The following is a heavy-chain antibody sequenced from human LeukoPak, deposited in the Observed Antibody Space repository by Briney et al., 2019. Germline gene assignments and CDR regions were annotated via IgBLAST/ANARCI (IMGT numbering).Heavy chain of an antibody. CDR1: GFTFRDAW. CDR2: IKRKSDGRAT. Sequence: PGGSLRLSCAASGFTFRDAWMNWVRQAPGKGLEWVGRIKRKSDGRATDYATPVKGRFSISRDDSKDTLFLQMNSLKTEDTAVYYCTTDPYGDPNWFDPWGRGTPVTVSS. V-gene: IGHV3-15*01. D-gene: IGHD4-17*01. CDR3: TTDPYGDPNWFDP. J-gene: IGHJ5*02.